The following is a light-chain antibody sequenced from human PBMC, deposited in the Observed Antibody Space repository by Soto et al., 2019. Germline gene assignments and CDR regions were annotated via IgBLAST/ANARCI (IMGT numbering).Light chain of an antibody. CDR3: QYYDSFRT. CDR1: QSVDSTY. Sequence: EIVLTQSPGTLSLSPGERATLSCRASQSVDSTYLTWYQQKPGQAPRLLIYGASGRATGIPARFSGSGSGTDFTLTISRLEPQDFAVYFCQYYDSFRTFGQGTKVDIK. CDR2: GAS. V-gene: IGKV3-20*01. J-gene: IGKJ1*01.